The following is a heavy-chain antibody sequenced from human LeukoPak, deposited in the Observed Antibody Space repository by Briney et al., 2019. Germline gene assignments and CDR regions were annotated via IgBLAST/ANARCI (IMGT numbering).Heavy chain of an antibody. CDR1: GFNFSSYW. CDR3: ARVCIPFSHLDAFDI. D-gene: IGHD3-16*01. CDR2: IKQDGSEK. J-gene: IGHJ3*02. V-gene: IGHV3-7*01. Sequence: PGGSLRLSCAASGFNFSSYWMSWVRQAPGKGLEWVANIKQDGSEKYYVDSVKGRFTISRDNAKNSLYLQMNSLRAEDTAVYYCARVCIPFSHLDAFDIWGQGTMVTVSS.